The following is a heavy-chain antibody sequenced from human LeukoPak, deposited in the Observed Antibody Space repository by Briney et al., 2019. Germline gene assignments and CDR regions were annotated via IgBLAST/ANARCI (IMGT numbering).Heavy chain of an antibody. CDR2: INSGATSE. J-gene: IGHJ4*02. CDR3: ARMSWLLDY. D-gene: IGHD5-12*01. V-gene: IGHV3-48*03. Sequence: GGSLRLSCTASGFIFSNFEMNWVRQAPGKGLQWLAYINSGATSEYYADSVKGRFTISRDNAKNSLYLQMNSLRAEDTAVYYCARMSWLLDYWGQGTLVTVSS. CDR1: GFIFSNFE.